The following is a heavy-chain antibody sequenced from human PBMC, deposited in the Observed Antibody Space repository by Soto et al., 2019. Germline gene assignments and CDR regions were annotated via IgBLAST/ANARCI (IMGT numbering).Heavy chain of an antibody. J-gene: IGHJ5*02. Sequence: GGSLRLSCAASGFTFSSYGMHWVRQAPGKGLEWVAVIWYDGSNKYYADSVKGRFTISRDNSKNTLYLQMNSLRAEDTAVYYCATEDYGDYGAYNRFDPWGQGTLVTVYS. CDR3: ATEDYGDYGAYNRFDP. CDR1: GFTFSSYG. CDR2: IWYDGSNK. V-gene: IGHV3-33*01. D-gene: IGHD4-17*01.